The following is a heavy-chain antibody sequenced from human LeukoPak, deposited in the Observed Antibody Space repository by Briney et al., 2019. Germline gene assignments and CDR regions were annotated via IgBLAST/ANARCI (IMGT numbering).Heavy chain of an antibody. V-gene: IGHV3-21*01. D-gene: IGHD2-15*01. CDR1: GFILSRYS. J-gene: IGHJ4*02. Sequence: GGSLRLSCEASGFILSRYSMNWVRQAPGKGLEWVSSVSTSSSYIYYADSVKGRFTISRDNAKKSLYLLMNSLRAEDTAVYYCARVHAAYPFDYWGQGTLVTVSS. CDR3: ARVHAAYPFDY. CDR2: VSTSSSYI.